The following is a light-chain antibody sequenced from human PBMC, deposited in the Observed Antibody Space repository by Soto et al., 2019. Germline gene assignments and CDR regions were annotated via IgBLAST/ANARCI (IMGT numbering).Light chain of an antibody. CDR1: QGISND. CDR3: QKYNSDPRT. Sequence: DIQMTQSPSSLSASVGDRVTITCRASQGISNDLAWYQQKPGKVPKLLSYAASTLQSRVPSRFSGSGSGTDFNLTIRSLQPEDVATYYGQKYNSDPRTFGQWTQVEIK. J-gene: IGKJ1*01. CDR2: AAS. V-gene: IGKV1-27*01.